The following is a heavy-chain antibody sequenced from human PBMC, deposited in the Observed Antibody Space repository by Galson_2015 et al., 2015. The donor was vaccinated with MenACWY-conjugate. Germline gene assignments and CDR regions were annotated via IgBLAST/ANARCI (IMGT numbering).Heavy chain of an antibody. D-gene: IGHD2/OR15-2a*01. J-gene: IGHJ4*02. CDR1: GFTFRSYA. CDR2: MGVSGTST. CDR3: ANREYDNGGYFDP. V-gene: IGHV3-23*01. Sequence: SLRLSCAASGFTFRSYAMSWVRQAPGKGLEWLSVMGVSGTSTYYADSVQGRFTISRENSKNTLYLQMNSLRAEDTAVYYCANREYDNGGYFDPSGQASLGTVSP.